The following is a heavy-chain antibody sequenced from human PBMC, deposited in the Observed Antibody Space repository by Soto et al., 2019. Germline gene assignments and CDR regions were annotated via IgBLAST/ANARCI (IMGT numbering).Heavy chain of an antibody. Sequence: EVQLVESGGDLVQPGGSLRLSCAASGFTFSSYWMAWVRQSPGKGLEWVASMNQHGSDIQYVDSVRGRFTISRDNARNLLYLQLNKLRVEDTAIYYCTTDTYCPATCYRGHGKWCQGTLVTVSS. V-gene: IGHV3-7*03. CDR3: TTDTYCPATCYRGHGK. CDR1: GFTFSSYW. J-gene: IGHJ4*02. D-gene: IGHD2-8*02. CDR2: MNQHGSDI.